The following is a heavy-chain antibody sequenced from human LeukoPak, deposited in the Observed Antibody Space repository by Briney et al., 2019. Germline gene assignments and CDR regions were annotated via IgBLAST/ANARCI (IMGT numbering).Heavy chain of an antibody. D-gene: IGHD4-23*01. Sequence: GGSXXXSCAASGFTVSSNYXSWVRQAPGKXLEWVSVIYSGGSTYYADSVKGRFTISRDNSKNTLYLQMNSLRAEDTAVYYCARDHTVGYFDYWGQGTLVTVSS. CDR3: ARDHTVGYFDY. CDR2: IYSGGST. J-gene: IGHJ4*02. V-gene: IGHV3-66*01. CDR1: GFTVSSNY.